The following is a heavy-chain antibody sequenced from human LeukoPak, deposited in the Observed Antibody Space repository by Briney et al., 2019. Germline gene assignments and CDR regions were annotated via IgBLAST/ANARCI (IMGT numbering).Heavy chain of an antibody. J-gene: IGHJ4*02. Sequence: ASVKVSCKASGYTFTSYGISWARQAPGQGLEWMGWISAYNGNTNYAQKLQGRVTMTTDTSTSTAYMELRSLRSDDTAVYYCARDAGWYGTGSFDYWGQGTLVTVSS. CDR1: GYTFTSYG. CDR2: ISAYNGNT. CDR3: ARDAGWYGTGSFDY. D-gene: IGHD6-19*01. V-gene: IGHV1-18*01.